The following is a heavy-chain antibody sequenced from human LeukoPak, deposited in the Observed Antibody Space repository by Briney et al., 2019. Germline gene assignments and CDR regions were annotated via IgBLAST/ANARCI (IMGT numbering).Heavy chain of an antibody. D-gene: IGHD2-21*02. CDR3: ARVFGGDCYSCRHLDAFDI. Sequence: GASVKVSCKASGYTFTGYYMHWVRQAPGQGLEWMGWISAYNGNTNYAQKLQGRVTMTTDTSTSTAYMELRSLRSDDTAVYYCARVFGGDCYSCRHLDAFDIWGQGTMVTVSS. CDR1: GYTFTGYY. V-gene: IGHV1-18*04. J-gene: IGHJ3*02. CDR2: ISAYNGNT.